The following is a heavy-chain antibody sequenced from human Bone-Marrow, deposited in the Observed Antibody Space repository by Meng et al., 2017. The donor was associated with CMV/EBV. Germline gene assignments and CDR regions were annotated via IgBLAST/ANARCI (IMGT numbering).Heavy chain of an antibody. V-gene: IGHV1-69*10. D-gene: IGHD2-2*01. CDR3: ASPEVVVPAAIPDAFDI. CDR1: GGTFSSYA. J-gene: IGHJ3*02. Sequence: SVKVSCKASGGTFSSYAISWVRQAPGQGLEWMGGIIPIVGIANYAQKFQGRVTITADKSTSTAYMELSSLRSEDTAVYYCASPEVVVPAAIPDAFDIWGQGTMVTVSS. CDR2: IIPIVGIA.